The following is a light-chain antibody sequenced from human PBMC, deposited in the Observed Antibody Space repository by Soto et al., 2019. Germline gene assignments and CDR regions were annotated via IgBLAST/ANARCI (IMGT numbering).Light chain of an antibody. Sequence: DIVMTQSPDSLAVSLGERATINCKSSRSVLYSSNNKNYLAWYQQKPGQPPKLLIYWASNRESGVPDRFSGSGSGTESSLTISSLQAEDVALYYCQQSYGIPYTFGQGTRLEIK. CDR1: RSVLYSSNNKNY. CDR2: WAS. CDR3: QQSYGIPYT. V-gene: IGKV4-1*01. J-gene: IGKJ5*01.